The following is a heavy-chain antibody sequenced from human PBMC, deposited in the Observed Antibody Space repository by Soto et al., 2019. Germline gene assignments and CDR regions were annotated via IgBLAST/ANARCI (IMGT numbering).Heavy chain of an antibody. Sequence: GGSLRLSCAASGFTFSSYAMHWVRQAPGKGLEWVAVISYDGSNKYYADSVKGRFTISRDNSKNTLYLQMNSLRAEDTAVYYCAKDGSLWSGYYGWAYYYYGTDVWGQGTTVTVSS. CDR1: GFTFSSYA. V-gene: IGHV3-30-3*01. D-gene: IGHD3-3*01. CDR2: ISYDGSNK. J-gene: IGHJ6*01. CDR3: AKDGSLWSGYYGWAYYYYGTDV.